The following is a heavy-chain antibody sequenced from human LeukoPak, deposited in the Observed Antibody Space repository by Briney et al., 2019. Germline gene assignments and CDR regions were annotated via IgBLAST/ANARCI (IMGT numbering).Heavy chain of an antibody. CDR3: TQTKIRFLEWFIFDY. CDR1: RFTFGDYA. V-gene: IGHV3-49*04. J-gene: IGHJ4*02. D-gene: IGHD3-3*01. Sequence: QPGRSLRLSCTAPRFTFGDYAMSWVRQAPGKGLEWVGFIRSKAYGGTTEYAASVKGRFTISRDDSKSIAYLQMNSLKTEDTAVYYCTQTKIRFLEWFIFDYWGQGTLVTVSS. CDR2: IRSKAYGGTT.